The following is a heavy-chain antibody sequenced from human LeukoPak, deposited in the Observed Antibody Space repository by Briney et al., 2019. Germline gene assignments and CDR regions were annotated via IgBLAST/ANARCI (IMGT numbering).Heavy chain of an antibody. CDR3: ARNQRRLDY. V-gene: IGHV3-7*01. CDR1: GFIFSSYW. D-gene: IGHD1-14*01. Sequence: GGSLRLSCAASGFIFSSYWMSWVRQAPGKGLEVVANKKQDGSEKYYVDSVKGRFTISRDNAKHSLYLQKNSLRAEDTAVYYCARNQRRLDYWGQGTLVTVSS. J-gene: IGHJ4*02. CDR2: KKQDGSEK.